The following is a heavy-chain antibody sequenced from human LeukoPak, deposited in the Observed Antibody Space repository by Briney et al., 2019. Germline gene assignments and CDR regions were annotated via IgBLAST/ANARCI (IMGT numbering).Heavy chain of an antibody. CDR1: GYTFTSYF. CDR3: ARDRARRDYGDYAPHYYYYYGMDV. Sequence: GASVKVSCKASGYTFTSYFMHWVRQAPGQGLEWMGIINPSGGSTSYAQKFQGRVTMTRDTSTSTVYMELSSLRSEDTAVYYCARDRARRDYGDYAPHYYYYYGMDVWGQGTTVTVSS. J-gene: IGHJ6*02. D-gene: IGHD4-17*01. CDR2: INPSGGST. V-gene: IGHV1-46*01.